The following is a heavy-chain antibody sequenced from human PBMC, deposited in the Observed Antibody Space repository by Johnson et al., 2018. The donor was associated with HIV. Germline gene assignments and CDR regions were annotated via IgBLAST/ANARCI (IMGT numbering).Heavy chain of an antibody. D-gene: IGHD2-21*02. Sequence: VQLVESGGDLVQPGGSLRLSCVGSGFTFSTNWMHWVRQAPGKGLVWVSRINSDGSSTSYADSVKGRFTISRDNSKNTLYLQMNSLRAEDTAVYYCARGPSAYCGGDCPGGAFDIWGQGTMVTVFS. CDR2: INSDGSST. CDR1: GFTFSTNW. J-gene: IGHJ3*02. CDR3: ARGPSAYCGGDCPGGAFDI. V-gene: IGHV3-74*01.